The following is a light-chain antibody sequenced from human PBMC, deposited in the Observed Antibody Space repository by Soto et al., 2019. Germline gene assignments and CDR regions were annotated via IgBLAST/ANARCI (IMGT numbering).Light chain of an antibody. Sequence: QSALTQPPSASGSPGQSVTISFTGTSSDVGGYNYVSWYQQHPDKAPNLIIYEVSKWPAGVPDRFSGSKSGNTASLTVSGLQGEDDADYYCCSYAGNKVIFGGGTKLTVL. CDR3: CSYAGNKVI. J-gene: IGLJ2*01. CDR2: EVS. V-gene: IGLV2-8*01. CDR1: SSDVGGYNY.